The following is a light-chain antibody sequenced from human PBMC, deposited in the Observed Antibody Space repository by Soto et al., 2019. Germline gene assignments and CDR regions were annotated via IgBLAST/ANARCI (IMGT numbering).Light chain of an antibody. Sequence: EIVLTQSPGTLSLSPGERATLSCRASQSVSSSYLAWYQQKPGQAPRLLIYGASSRATGIPDRFSGSGSGTDFTLIISRLEPEDFAVYYCQQYGSPGQLTFGGGTKVEIK. CDR3: QQYGSPGQLT. J-gene: IGKJ4*01. CDR1: QSVSSSY. CDR2: GAS. V-gene: IGKV3-20*01.